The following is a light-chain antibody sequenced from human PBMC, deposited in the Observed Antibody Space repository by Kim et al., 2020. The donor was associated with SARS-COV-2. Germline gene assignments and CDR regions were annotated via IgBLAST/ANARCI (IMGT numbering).Light chain of an antibody. CDR1: KLGDKY. J-gene: IGLJ3*02. CDR3: QAWDSSTYWV. V-gene: IGLV3-1*01. Sequence: SSELTQPPSVSVSPGQTASITCSGDKLGDKYACWYQQKPGQSPVLVIYQDSKRPSGIPERFSGSNSGNTATLTISGTQAMDEADYYCQAWDSSTYWVFGG. CDR2: QDS.